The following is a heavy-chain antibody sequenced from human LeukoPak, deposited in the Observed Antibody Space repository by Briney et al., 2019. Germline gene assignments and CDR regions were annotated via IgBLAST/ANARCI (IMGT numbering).Heavy chain of an antibody. J-gene: IGHJ4*02. D-gene: IGHD2-2*01. CDR1: GFTFSNYE. CDR3: VRRYCSSTSCTFDY. CDR2: ISTGGSTI. Sequence: PGGSLRLSCAGSGFTFSNYEMNWVRQAPGKGLEWPSYISTGGSTIYHADSVKGRFTISRDNANNSLYLQMDSLRPEDTALYYCVRRYCSSTSCTFDYWGQGTLVTVSP. V-gene: IGHV3-48*03.